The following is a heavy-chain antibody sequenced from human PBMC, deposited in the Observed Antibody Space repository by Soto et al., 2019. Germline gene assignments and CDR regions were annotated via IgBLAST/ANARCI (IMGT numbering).Heavy chain of an antibody. D-gene: IGHD3-3*01. Sequence: GASVKVSCKASGGTFSSYTISWVRQAPGQGLEWMGRIIPILGIANYAQKFQGRVTITADKSTSTAYMELSSLRSEDTAVYYCASPKALRFLEWQGPSDALDFSGQGSLVIVSS. CDR2: IIPILGIA. CDR3: ASPKALRFLEWQGPSDALDF. J-gene: IGHJ3*01. CDR1: GGTFSSYT. V-gene: IGHV1-69*02.